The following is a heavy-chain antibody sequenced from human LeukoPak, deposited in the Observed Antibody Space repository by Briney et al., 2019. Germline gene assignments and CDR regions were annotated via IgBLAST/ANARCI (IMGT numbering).Heavy chain of an antibody. CDR3: TGWGAASSRDYYYYGMDV. CDR1: GFTFSDYY. D-gene: IGHD6-13*01. V-gene: IGHV3-11*03. CDR2: ISSSSSYT. J-gene: IGHJ6*02. Sequence: GGSLRLSCAASGFTFSDYYMSWIRQAPGKGLEWVSYISSSSSYTNYADSVKGRFTISRDNAKNSLYLRMNSLRAEDTAVYYCTGWGAASSRDYYYYGMDVWGQGTTVTVSS.